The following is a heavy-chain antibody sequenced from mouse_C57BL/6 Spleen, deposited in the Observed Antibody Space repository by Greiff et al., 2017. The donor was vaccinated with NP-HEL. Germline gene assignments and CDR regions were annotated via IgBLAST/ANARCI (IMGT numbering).Heavy chain of an antibody. V-gene: IGHV1-55*01. J-gene: IGHJ1*03. CDR3: ARGDTTVVDWYFDV. CDR1: GYTFTSYW. D-gene: IGHD1-1*01. Sequence: QVHVKQPGAELVKPGASVKMSCKASGYTFTSYWITWVKQRPGQGLEWIGDIYPGSGSTNYNEKFKSKATLTVDTSSSTAYMQLSSLTSEDSAVYYCARGDTTVVDWYFDVWGTGTTVTVSS. CDR2: IYPGSGST.